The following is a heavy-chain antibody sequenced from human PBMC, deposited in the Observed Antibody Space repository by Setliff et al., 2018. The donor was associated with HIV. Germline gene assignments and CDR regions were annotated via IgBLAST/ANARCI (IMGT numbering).Heavy chain of an antibody. Sequence: GESLKISCKGSGYTFTTYWIAWVRQMPGKGLEWMGIIFPGDSDTRYSPSFQGQVTISADKSITTAYLQWSSLKASDTAMYYCASPTVPDYYYYGMDVWGQGTTVTVSS. CDR2: IFPGDSDT. D-gene: IGHD6-6*01. CDR3: ASPTVPDYYYYGMDV. CDR1: GYTFTTYW. J-gene: IGHJ6*02. V-gene: IGHV5-51*01.